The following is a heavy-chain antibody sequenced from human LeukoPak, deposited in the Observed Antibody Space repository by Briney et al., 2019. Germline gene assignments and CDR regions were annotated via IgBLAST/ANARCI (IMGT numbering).Heavy chain of an antibody. CDR1: GYTLTELS. J-gene: IGHJ5*02. CDR3: ATTFWSGYHNWFDP. D-gene: IGHD3-3*01. Sequence: GASVKVSCKVSGYTLTELSMHWVRQAPGKGLEWMGGFDPEDGETIYAQKFQGRVTMTEDTSTDTAYMELGSLRSEDTAVYYCATTFWSGYHNWFDPWGQGTLVTVSS. CDR2: FDPEDGET. V-gene: IGHV1-24*01.